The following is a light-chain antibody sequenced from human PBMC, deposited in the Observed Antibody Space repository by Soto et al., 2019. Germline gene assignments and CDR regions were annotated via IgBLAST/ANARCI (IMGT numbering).Light chain of an antibody. CDR2: AAA. J-gene: IGKJ2*01. V-gene: IGKV1-39*01. CDR3: QQTYSTIHS. CDR1: QNIERY. Sequence: DIQMTQSPSSLSASIGDTITISCRASQNIERYLNWYQHKQGKAPQLLMFAAANLESGVPSRFRGSGSGTDFTLIISSLQPEDFATYYCQQTYSTIHSFGQGTKVDIK.